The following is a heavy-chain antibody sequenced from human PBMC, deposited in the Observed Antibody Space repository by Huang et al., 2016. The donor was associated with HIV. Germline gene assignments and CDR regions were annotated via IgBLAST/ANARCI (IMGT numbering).Heavy chain of an antibody. Sequence: QVHLVESGGGVVQPGGSLRLSCAASGFTFNTFGMHWVRQAPGKGLEWVAFMRYDANTQYYADSGKGRFTISRDNSEDTLFLLMTTLRPDDTAIYYCAKDEKQFCRGGSCYSSNIDYWGQGALVTVSS. CDR2: MRYDANTQ. CDR3: AKDEKQFCRGGSCYSSNIDY. CDR1: GFTFNTFG. V-gene: IGHV3-30*02. D-gene: IGHD2-15*01. J-gene: IGHJ4*02.